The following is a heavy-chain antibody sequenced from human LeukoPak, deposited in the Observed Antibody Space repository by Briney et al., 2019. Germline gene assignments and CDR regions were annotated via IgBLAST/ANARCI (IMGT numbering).Heavy chain of an antibody. V-gene: IGHV3-23*01. J-gene: IGHJ6*02. Sequence: GGSLRLSCAASGFTFSSYAMSWVRQAPGKGLEWVSAISGGGGSTYYADSVKGRFTISRDNSKNTLYLQMNSLRAEDTAVYYCAKPGIAAAAKYGMDVWGQGTTVTVSS. CDR3: AKPGIAAAAKYGMDV. CDR1: GFTFSSYA. CDR2: ISGGGGST. D-gene: IGHD6-13*01.